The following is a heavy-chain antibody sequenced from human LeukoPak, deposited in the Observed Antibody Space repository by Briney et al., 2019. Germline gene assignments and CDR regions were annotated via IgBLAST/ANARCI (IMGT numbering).Heavy chain of an antibody. CDR1: GYTFTSYD. D-gene: IGHD6-13*01. Sequence: GASVKVSCKASGYTFTSYDINWVRQATGQGLEWMGWMNPNSGNTGYAQKFQGRVTMTRNTSISTAYMELSSLRSEDTAVYYCARVQFSSWYSYYYYYYMDVWGKGTTVTISS. V-gene: IGHV1-8*01. J-gene: IGHJ6*03. CDR3: ARVQFSSWYSYYYYYYMDV. CDR2: MNPNSGNT.